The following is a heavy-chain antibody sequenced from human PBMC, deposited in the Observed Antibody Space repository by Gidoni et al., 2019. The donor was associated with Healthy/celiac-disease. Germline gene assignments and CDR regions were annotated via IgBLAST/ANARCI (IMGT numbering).Heavy chain of an antibody. D-gene: IGHD3-10*01. V-gene: IGHV1-58*02. Sequence: QMQLVQSGPEVKKPGTSVKVSCKASGFTFTSSAMQWVRQARGQRLEWIGWIVVGSGNTNYAQKFQERVTITRDMSTSTAYMELSSLGSEDTAVYYCAAGSPKGSGSYYKSYGMDVWGQGTTVTVSS. CDR1: GFTFTSSA. CDR2: IVVGSGNT. J-gene: IGHJ6*02. CDR3: AAGSPKGSGSYYKSYGMDV.